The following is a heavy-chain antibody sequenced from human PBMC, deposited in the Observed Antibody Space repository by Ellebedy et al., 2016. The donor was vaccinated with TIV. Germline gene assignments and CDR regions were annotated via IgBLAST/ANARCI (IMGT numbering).Heavy chain of an antibody. CDR3: ARDLEWYIWEIY. V-gene: IGHV1-18*04. CDR2: ISAYNGNT. Sequence: ASVKVSCXASGYTFISYGISWVRRAPGQGLEWMGWISAYNGNTNYAQKLQGRVTMTTDTSTSTAYMELRSLRSDDTAVYYCARDLEWYIWEIYWGQGTLVTVSS. CDR1: GYTFISYG. D-gene: IGHD3-3*01. J-gene: IGHJ4*02.